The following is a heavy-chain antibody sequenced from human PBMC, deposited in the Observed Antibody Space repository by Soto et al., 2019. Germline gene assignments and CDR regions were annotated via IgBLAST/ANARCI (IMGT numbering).Heavy chain of an antibody. J-gene: IGHJ4*01. CDR1: RFTVRSNY. Sequence: PGGSLRLSCVASRFTVRSNYMSWVRQAPGKGLEWLSVIYSDGSTYFADSVKGRFTISGDNSKNTLYLQMNSLRAEDTALYYCAKHYKYRGSWYYFDYWGHGTMVTVSS. CDR3: AKHYKYRGSWYYFDY. V-gene: IGHV3-66*04. CDR2: IYSDGST. D-gene: IGHD6-13*01.